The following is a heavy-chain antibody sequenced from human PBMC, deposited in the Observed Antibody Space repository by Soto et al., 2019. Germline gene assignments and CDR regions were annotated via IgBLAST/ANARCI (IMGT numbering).Heavy chain of an antibody. V-gene: IGHV4-59*01. CDR2: IYYRGST. Sequence: SETLSLTCTVSGGSISSYYWSWIRQPPGKGLEWIGYIYYRGSTNYNPSLKSRVTISVDTSKNQFSLKLSSVTAADTAVYYCARASNWFDPWGQGTLVTVSS. CDR1: GGSISSYY. CDR3: ARASNWFDP. J-gene: IGHJ5*02.